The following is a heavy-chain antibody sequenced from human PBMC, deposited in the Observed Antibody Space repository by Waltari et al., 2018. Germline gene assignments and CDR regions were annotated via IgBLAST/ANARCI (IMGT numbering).Heavy chain of an antibody. D-gene: IGHD6-19*01. CDR2: LHNGVDT. Sequence: EVQLMETGGGLIQPGGSLRVSCAASGFTVTDYHIAWVRQISGKGLEWVSSLHNGVDTYYADSVKGRFTVFSDNSKNTVLLQMNSLRAEDTAFYYCARIRPTTTSGWVPFDYWGQGTLVTVS. CDR1: GFTVTDYH. J-gene: IGHJ4*02. V-gene: IGHV3-53*02. CDR3: ARIRPTTTSGWVPFDY.